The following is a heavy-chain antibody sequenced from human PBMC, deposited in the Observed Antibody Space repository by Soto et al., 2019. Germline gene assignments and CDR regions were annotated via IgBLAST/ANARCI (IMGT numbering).Heavy chain of an antibody. V-gene: IGHV1-18*01. CDR1: GYTFTTYA. Sequence: ASVKVSCKASGYTFTTYAISWLRQAPGQGLEWMGWMNTYTGNTDYAQSLRGRVTMTRDTSTDTAYMELRSLRSDDTAMYYCARDGVSSIEYTWNYGNYFDYWGQGSLVTGSS. J-gene: IGHJ4*02. CDR3: ARDGVSSIEYTWNYGNYFDY. D-gene: IGHD1-7*01. CDR2: MNTYTGNT.